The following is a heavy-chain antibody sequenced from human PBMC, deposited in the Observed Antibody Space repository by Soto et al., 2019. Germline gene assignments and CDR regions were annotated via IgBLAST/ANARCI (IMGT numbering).Heavy chain of an antibody. V-gene: IGHV1-18*01. CDR2: ISAYNGNT. Sequence: ASVKVSCKASGYTFTSYGISWVRQAPGQGLEWVGWISAYNGNTNYAQKLQGRVTMTTDTSTSTAYMELRSLRSDDTAVYYCARVSGVVYYYYGMDVWGQGTTVTVSS. CDR3: ARVSGVVYYYYGMDV. J-gene: IGHJ6*02. D-gene: IGHD5-12*01. CDR1: GYTFTSYG.